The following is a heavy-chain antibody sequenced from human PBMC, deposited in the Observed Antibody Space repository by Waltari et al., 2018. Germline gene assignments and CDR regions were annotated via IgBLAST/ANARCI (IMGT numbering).Heavy chain of an antibody. Sequence: QVQLVESGGGVVQPGRSLRLSCAASGFTFSSYGMHWVRQAPGKGLEWVAVIWYDGSNKYYADSVKGRFTISRDNSKNTLYLQMNSLRAEDTAVYYCAKGPGLRFLEWLFFDYWGQGTLVTVSS. CDR1: GFTFSSYG. V-gene: IGHV3-33*06. CDR2: IWYDGSNK. CDR3: AKGPGLRFLEWLFFDY. D-gene: IGHD3-3*01. J-gene: IGHJ4*02.